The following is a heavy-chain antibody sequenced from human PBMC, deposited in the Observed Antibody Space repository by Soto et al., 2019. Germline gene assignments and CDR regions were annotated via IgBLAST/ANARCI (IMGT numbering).Heavy chain of an antibody. CDR2: IIPIFGTA. CDR3: ARASRLLWFGELLPGGAFDI. V-gene: IGHV1-69*01. Sequence: QVQLVQSGAEVKKPGSSVKVSCKASGGTFSSYAISWVRQAPGQGLEWMGGIIPIFGTANYAQKFQGRVTITADESTSTAYMELSSLRSEDTAVYYCARASRLLWFGELLPGGAFDIWGQGTMVTVSS. J-gene: IGHJ3*02. D-gene: IGHD3-10*01. CDR1: GGTFSSYA.